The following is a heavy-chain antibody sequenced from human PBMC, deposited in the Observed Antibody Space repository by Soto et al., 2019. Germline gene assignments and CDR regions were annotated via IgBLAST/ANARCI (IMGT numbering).Heavy chain of an antibody. CDR3: AHRTYYTSGRHFDY. J-gene: IGHJ4*02. CDR2: ISWDDEK. Sequence: QITLKESGPTLVEPTQTLTLTCTFSGFSLRTSGVAVDWIRQPPGKALEWLAVISWDDEKRYSPSLKSRLTVTKDTSKNQVVLTMTNMDPVDTATYYCAHRTYYTSGRHFDYWGQGTLVTVSS. D-gene: IGHD3-10*01. CDR1: GFSLRTSGVA. V-gene: IGHV2-5*02.